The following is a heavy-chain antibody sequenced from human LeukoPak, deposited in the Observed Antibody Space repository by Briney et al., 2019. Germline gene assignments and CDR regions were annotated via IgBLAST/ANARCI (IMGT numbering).Heavy chain of an antibody. D-gene: IGHD3/OR15-3a*01. V-gene: IGHV3-23*01. Sequence: PGGSLRLSCAASGFTFSSHGMSWVRQAPGKGLEWVSAISGSGGSTYYADSVKGRSTISRDNSKNTLYLQMNSLRAEDTAVYYCAKDWTGTKPFDLWGRGTLVTVSS. CDR2: ISGSGGST. CDR3: AKDWTGTKPFDL. CDR1: GFTFSSHG. J-gene: IGHJ2*01.